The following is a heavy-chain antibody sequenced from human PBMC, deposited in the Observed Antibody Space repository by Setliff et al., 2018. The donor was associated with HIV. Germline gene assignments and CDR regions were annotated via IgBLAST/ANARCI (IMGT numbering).Heavy chain of an antibody. CDR1: GYSLSSGYY. CDR3: ARGTTLNVVPDAFDI. D-gene: IGHD4-17*01. Sequence: TLSLTCTVTGYSLSSGYYWAWIRQPPGKGLEWIGHIYHAGNTYYNPSLKSRVTISVDTSKNQISLRLNSLTAADTALYYCARGTTLNVVPDAFDIWGQGTMVTVSS. V-gene: IGHV4-38-2*02. CDR2: IYHAGNT. J-gene: IGHJ3*02.